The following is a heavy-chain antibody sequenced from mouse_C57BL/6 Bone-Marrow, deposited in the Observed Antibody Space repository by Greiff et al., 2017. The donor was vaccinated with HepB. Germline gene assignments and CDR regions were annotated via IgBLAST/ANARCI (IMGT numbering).Heavy chain of an antibody. J-gene: IGHJ3*01. CDR3: VLDNWDAWFAY. CDR2: IDPEDGET. Sequence: DVKLVESGAELVKPGASVKLSCTASGFNIKDYYMHWVKQRTEQGLEWIGRIDPEDGETKYAPKFQGKATITADTSSNTAYLQLSSLTSEDTAVYYCVLDNWDAWFAYWGQGTLVTVSA. CDR1: GFNIKDYY. D-gene: IGHD4-1*01. V-gene: IGHV14-2*01.